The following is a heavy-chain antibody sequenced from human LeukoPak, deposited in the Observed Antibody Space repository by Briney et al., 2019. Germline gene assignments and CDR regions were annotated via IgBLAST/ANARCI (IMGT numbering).Heavy chain of an antibody. J-gene: IGHJ4*02. Sequence: GGSLRLSCAASGFTFSSYAMSWVRQAPGKGLEWASAISGSGGSTYYADSVKGRFTISRDNSKNTLYLQLNSLRAEDTAVYYCALAGSGSYYHYWGQGTLVTVSS. D-gene: IGHD3-10*01. CDR2: ISGSGGST. V-gene: IGHV3-23*01. CDR1: GFTFSSYA. CDR3: ALAGSGSYYHY.